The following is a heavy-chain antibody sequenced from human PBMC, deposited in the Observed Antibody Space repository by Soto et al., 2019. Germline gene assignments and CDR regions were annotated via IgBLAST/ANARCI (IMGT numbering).Heavy chain of an antibody. CDR2: ISYDGSNK. D-gene: IGHD4-17*01. V-gene: IGHV3-30*18. Sequence: QVQLVESGGGVVQPGRSLRLSCAASGFTFSSYGMHWVRQAPGKGLEWVAVISYDGSNKYYADSVKGRFTISRDNSKNTLYLQMNSLRAEDTAVYYCAKASDYGDYALDYWGQGTLVTVSS. J-gene: IGHJ4*02. CDR1: GFTFSSYG. CDR3: AKASDYGDYALDY.